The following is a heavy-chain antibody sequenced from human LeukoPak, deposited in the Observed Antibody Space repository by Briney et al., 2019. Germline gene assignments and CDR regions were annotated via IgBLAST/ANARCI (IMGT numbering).Heavy chain of an antibody. V-gene: IGHV4-38-2*02. CDR1: GYSISSGYY. J-gene: IGHJ6*04. CDR2: IYHSGST. D-gene: IGHD3-9*01. CDR3: ARELEYNDIVTGLDV. Sequence: SETLSLTCTVSGYSISSGYYWGWIRQPPGKGLEWIGSIYHSGSTYYNPSLKSRVTISVDTSKNQFSLKLSSVTAADTAVYYCARELEYNDIVTGLDVGGKGTTVTVSS.